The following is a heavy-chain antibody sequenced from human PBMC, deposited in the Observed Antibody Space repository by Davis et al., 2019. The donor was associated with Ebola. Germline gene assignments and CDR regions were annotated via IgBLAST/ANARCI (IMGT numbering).Heavy chain of an antibody. CDR1: GYTFTSYD. V-gene: IGHV1-18*01. CDR3: ARDIYCSGGSCYSVGVDY. Sequence: AASVKVSCKASGYTFTSYDISWVRQAPGQGLEWMGWISAYNGNTNYAQKLQGRVTMTTDTSTSTAYMELRSLRSDDTAVYYCARDIYCSGGSCYSVGVDYWGQGTLVTVSS. D-gene: IGHD2-15*01. J-gene: IGHJ4*02. CDR2: ISAYNGNT.